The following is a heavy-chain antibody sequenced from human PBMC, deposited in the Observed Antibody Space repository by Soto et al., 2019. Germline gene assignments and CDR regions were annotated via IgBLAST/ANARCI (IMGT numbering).Heavy chain of an antibody. CDR1: GFTFSSYG. CDR3: ARDFNDEDAFDI. D-gene: IGHD1-1*01. Sequence: VESLIISCAGSGFTFSSYGMHWVRQAPGKGLEWVSYISNRGSNKYYADSVKGRFTISRDNAKNSLYLQMNSLRAEDTAVYYCARDFNDEDAFDIWGQGTMVTVSS. V-gene: IGHV3-48*04. J-gene: IGHJ3*02. CDR2: ISNRGSNK.